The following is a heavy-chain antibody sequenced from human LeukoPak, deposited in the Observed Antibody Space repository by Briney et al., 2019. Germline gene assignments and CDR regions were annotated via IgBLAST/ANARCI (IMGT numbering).Heavy chain of an antibody. CDR1: GGTFSSYA. Sequence: SVKVSCKASGGTFSSYAISWVRQAPGQGLEWMGGIIPIFGTANYAQKFQGRVTITADESTSTAYMELSSLRSEDTAVYYCAAETYSSLLQDYWGQGTLVTVSS. J-gene: IGHJ4*02. CDR2: IIPIFGTA. V-gene: IGHV1-69*13. D-gene: IGHD6-13*01. CDR3: AAETYSSLLQDY.